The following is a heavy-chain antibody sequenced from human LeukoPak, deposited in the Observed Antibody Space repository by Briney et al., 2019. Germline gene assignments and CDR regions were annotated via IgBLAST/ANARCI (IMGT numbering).Heavy chain of an antibody. J-gene: IGHJ6*02. D-gene: IGHD4-17*01. CDR1: GYTFTGYY. CDR2: ISAYNGNT. V-gene: IGHV1-18*04. CDR3: ARDQNDYGDYDVDV. Sequence: GASVKVSCKASGYTFTGYYMHWVRQAPGQGLEWMGWISAYNGNTNYAQKLQGRVTMTTDTSTSTAYMELRSLRSDDTAVYYCARDQNDYGDYDVDVWGQGTTVTVSS.